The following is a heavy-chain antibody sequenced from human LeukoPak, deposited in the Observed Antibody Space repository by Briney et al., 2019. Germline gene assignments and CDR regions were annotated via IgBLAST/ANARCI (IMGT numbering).Heavy chain of an antibody. V-gene: IGHV3-7*01. CDR3: GRGGWSPFNA. CDR1: GFSLSNYW. Sequence: GGSLRLSCAASGFSLSNYWMNWVRQAPGKGLEWVANIKQDGSEKNYVDSVKGRFSISRDNAKNSLILQMNSLRDEDTAVYYCGRGGWSPFNAWGHG. J-gene: IGHJ4*01. D-gene: IGHD6-19*01. CDR2: IKQDGSEK.